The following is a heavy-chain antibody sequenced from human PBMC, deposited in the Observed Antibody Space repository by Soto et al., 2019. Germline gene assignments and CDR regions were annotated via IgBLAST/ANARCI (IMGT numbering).Heavy chain of an antibody. V-gene: IGHV4-34*01. CDR2: FSYSGSL. D-gene: IGHD1-20*01. Sequence: GELQQWGTGLLKPSETLSLNCSVSGGSSRAYHWSWIRQSPGEGLEWIGEFSYSGSLNYNPSLKGRVAASLDTSTNPFSLTMTSVTAAATAVYFCAGGPRYWSFALWGRGTLVTVS. CDR3: AGGPRYWSFAL. J-gene: IGHJ2*01. CDR1: GGSSRAYH.